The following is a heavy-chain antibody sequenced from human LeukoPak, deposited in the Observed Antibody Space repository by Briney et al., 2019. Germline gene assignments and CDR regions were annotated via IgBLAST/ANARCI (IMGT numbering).Heavy chain of an antibody. D-gene: IGHD6-13*01. CDR2: ISSSSYI. CDR1: GFTFSSYS. CDR3: ARRIAAAGNDAFDI. Sequence: GGSLRLSCAASGFTFSSYSMNWVRQAPGKGLEWVSSISSSSYIYYADSVKGRFTISRDNAKNSLYLQMSSLRAEDTAVYYCARRIAAAGNDAFDIWGQGTMVTVSS. V-gene: IGHV3-21*01. J-gene: IGHJ3*02.